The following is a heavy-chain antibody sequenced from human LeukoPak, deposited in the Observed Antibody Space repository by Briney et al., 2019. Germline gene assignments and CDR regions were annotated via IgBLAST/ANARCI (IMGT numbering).Heavy chain of an antibody. CDR3: ARDIEDTAMVVYYYFDY. Sequence: PGGSLRLSCAASGFTFSSYWMHWVRQAPGKGLGWVSRINSDGSSTSYADSVKGRFTISRDNAKNTLYLQMNSLRAEDTAVYYCARDIEDTAMVVYYYFDYWGQGTLVTVSS. J-gene: IGHJ4*02. CDR2: INSDGSST. D-gene: IGHD5-18*01. V-gene: IGHV3-74*01. CDR1: GFTFSSYW.